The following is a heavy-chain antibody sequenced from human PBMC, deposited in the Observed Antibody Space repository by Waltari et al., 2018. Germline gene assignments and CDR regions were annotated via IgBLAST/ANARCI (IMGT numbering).Heavy chain of an antibody. CDR3: ARDGKWDRQTLFQH. J-gene: IGHJ1*01. CDR1: GGSISSGSYY. V-gene: IGHV4-61*09. CDR2: IYTSGST. Sequence: QVQLQESGPGLVKPSQTLSLTCTASGGSISSGSYYWSWIRQPAGKGLEWIGYIYTSGSTNYNPSLKSRVTISVDTSKNQFSLKLSSVTAADTAVYYCARDGKWDRQTLFQHWGQGTLVTVSS. D-gene: IGHD1-26*01.